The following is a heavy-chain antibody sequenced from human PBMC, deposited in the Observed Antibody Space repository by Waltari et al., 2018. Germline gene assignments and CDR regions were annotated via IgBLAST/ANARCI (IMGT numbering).Heavy chain of an antibody. CDR3: ARSNYDFWGVDYYMDV. Sequence: QVQLVQSGAEVKKPGASVKVSCKASGYTFTSYDINWVRQATGQGLEWMGWMNPNSGNTGYAQKFQGRVTMTRNTSISTAYMELSSLRSEDTAVYYCARSNYDFWGVDYYMDVWGKGTTVTVSS. V-gene: IGHV1-8*01. CDR1: GYTFTSYD. J-gene: IGHJ6*03. CDR2: MNPNSGNT. D-gene: IGHD3-3*01.